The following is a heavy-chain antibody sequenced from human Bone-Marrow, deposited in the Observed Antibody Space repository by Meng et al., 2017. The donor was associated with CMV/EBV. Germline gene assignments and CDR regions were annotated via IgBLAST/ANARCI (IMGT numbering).Heavy chain of an antibody. CDR3: ARGYDYSNYGTLYYYYGMDV. Sequence: SEPLSLTCTVSGGSISSSSYYWGWIRQPPGKGLEWIGSIYYSGSTYYNPSLKSRVTISVDTSKNQFSLKLSSVTAADTAVYYCARGYDYSNYGTLYYYYGMDVWGQGTTVTVSS. CDR2: IYYSGST. J-gene: IGHJ6*02. CDR1: GGSISSSSYY. V-gene: IGHV4-39*07. D-gene: IGHD4-11*01.